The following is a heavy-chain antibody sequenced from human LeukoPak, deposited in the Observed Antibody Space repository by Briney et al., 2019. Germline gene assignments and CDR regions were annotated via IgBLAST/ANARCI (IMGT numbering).Heavy chain of an antibody. CDR2: IWYDGSNK. V-gene: IGHV3-33*01. Sequence: GGSLRLSCAASGFTLSNYGMHWVRQAPGKGLEWVAVIWYDGSNKYYADSVKGRFTISRDNPKNTLYLQMNSLRAEDTAVYYCARDRMVRGVIAGYFDYWGQGTLVTVSS. J-gene: IGHJ4*02. CDR1: GFTLSNYG. CDR3: ARDRMVRGVIAGYFDY. D-gene: IGHD3-10*01.